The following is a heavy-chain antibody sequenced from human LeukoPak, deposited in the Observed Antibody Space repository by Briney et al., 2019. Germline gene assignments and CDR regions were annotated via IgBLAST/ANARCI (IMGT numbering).Heavy chain of an antibody. V-gene: IGHV3-53*01. D-gene: IGHD6-19*01. J-gene: IGHJ4*02. CDR1: GFTVSTNY. CDR2: VYSGGTT. CDR3: ARGGYSSGWYRD. Sequence: PGGSLRISCAAPGFTVSTNYINWVRQAPGKGLEWVSVVYSGGTTYYADSVKGRFTISRDNSKNTLYLQMNSLRAEDTAVYYCARGGYSSGWYRDWGQGTLVTVSS.